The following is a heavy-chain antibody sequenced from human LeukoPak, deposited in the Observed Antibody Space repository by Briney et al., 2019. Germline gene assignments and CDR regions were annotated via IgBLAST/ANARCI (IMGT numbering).Heavy chain of an antibody. D-gene: IGHD3-22*01. V-gene: IGHV3-21*04. CDR1: EFTFSSYT. J-gene: IGHJ3*02. Sequence: PGGSLRLSCAASEFTFSSYTMNWVRQAPGKGLEWVSSISTSSIYIYYADSVKGRFTISRDNAKNSLFLQMNSLRAEDTAVYYCAKVGAGRSYYYDSSGYDGAFDIWGQGTMVTVSS. CDR2: ISTSSIYI. CDR3: AKVGAGRSYYYDSSGYDGAFDI.